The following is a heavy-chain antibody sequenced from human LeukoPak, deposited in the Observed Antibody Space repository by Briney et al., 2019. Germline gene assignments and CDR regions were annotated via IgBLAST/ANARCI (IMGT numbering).Heavy chain of an antibody. D-gene: IGHD2-2*01. V-gene: IGHV3-21*01. CDR3: AKDGRTAFDP. J-gene: IGHJ5*02. Sequence: NTGGSLRLSCVASGYTFSSYSINWVRQAPGKGLEWVSSISVRSNYIYYADSVRGRFSISRDDARDSLYLQMNSLRAEDTAVYYCAKDGRTAFDPWGQGTLVTVSS. CDR2: ISVRSNYI. CDR1: GYTFSSYS.